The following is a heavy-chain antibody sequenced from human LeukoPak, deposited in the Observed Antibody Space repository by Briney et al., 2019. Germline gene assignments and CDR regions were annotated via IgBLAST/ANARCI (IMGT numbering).Heavy chain of an antibody. V-gene: IGHV3-23*01. Sequence: PGGSLRLSCAASGFTFSSYAMSWVRQAPGKGLEWVSAISGSGGSTYYADSVKGRFTISRDNSKNTLYLQMNSLRAEDTAVYYCAKDHKGYCSGGSCYDNWFDPWGQGTLVTVSS. D-gene: IGHD2-15*01. CDR3: AKDHKGYCSGGSCYDNWFDP. CDR1: GFTFSSYA. J-gene: IGHJ5*02. CDR2: ISGSGGST.